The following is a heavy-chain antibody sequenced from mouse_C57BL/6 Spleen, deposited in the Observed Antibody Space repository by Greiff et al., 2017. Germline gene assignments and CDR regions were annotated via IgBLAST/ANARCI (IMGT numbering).Heavy chain of an antibody. Sequence: EVKVEESGGGLVQPGGSMKLSCAASGFTFSDAWMDWVRQSPEKGLEWVAEIRNKANNHATYYAESVKGRFTISRDDSKSSVYLQMNSLRAEDTGIYYCTRQAAQATDYAMDYWGQGTSVTVSS. D-gene: IGHD3-2*02. J-gene: IGHJ4*01. CDR2: IRNKANNHAT. CDR3: TRQAAQATDYAMDY. V-gene: IGHV6-6*01. CDR1: GFTFSDAW.